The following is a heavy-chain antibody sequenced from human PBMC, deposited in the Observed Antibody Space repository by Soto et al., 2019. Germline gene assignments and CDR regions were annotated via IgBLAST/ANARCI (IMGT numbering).Heavy chain of an antibody. V-gene: IGHV1-46*03. D-gene: IGHD2-2*01. CDR3: ARDGCSSTSCYGWFDP. Sequence: ASVKVSCKASGYTFTSYYMHWVRQAPGQGLEWMGIINPSGGSTSYAQKFQGRVTMTRDTSTSTVYMELSSLRSEDTAVYYCARDGCSSTSCYGWFDPWGQGTLVTGSS. CDR2: INPSGGST. J-gene: IGHJ5*02. CDR1: GYTFTSYY.